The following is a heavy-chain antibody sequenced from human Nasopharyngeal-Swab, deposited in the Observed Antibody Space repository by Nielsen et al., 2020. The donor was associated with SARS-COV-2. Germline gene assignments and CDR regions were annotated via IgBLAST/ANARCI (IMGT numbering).Heavy chain of an antibody. CDR2: ISWNSGSI. CDR3: AKTMVYSSSSFYFDY. Sequence: SLKISCAASGFPFDDYAMHWVRQAPGKGLEWVSGISWNSGSIGYADSVKGRFTISRDNAKNSLYLQMNSLRAEDTALYYCAKTMVYSSSSFYFDYWGQGTLVTVSS. D-gene: IGHD6-6*01. CDR1: GFPFDDYA. V-gene: IGHV3-9*01. J-gene: IGHJ4*02.